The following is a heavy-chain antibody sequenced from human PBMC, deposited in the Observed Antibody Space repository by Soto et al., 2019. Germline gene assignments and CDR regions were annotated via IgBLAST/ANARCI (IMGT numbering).Heavy chain of an antibody. CDR1: GFTFGDYA. D-gene: IGHD6-13*01. Sequence: PGGSLRLSCTASGFTFGDYAMSWFRQAPGKGLEWVGFIRSKAYGGTTEYAASVKGRFTISRDDSKSIAYLQMNSLKTEDTAVYYCTARRTYSSSHYWGQGTLVTVSS. CDR2: IRSKAYGGTT. V-gene: IGHV3-49*03. J-gene: IGHJ4*02. CDR3: TARRTYSSSHY.